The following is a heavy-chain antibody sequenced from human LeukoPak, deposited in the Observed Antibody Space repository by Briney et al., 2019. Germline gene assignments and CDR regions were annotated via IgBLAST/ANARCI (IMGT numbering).Heavy chain of an antibody. CDR1: GFTFSSYA. D-gene: IGHD6-13*01. V-gene: IGHV3-64D*09. J-gene: IGHJ4*02. Sequence: PGGSLRLSCSASGFTFSSYAMHWVRQAPGKGLEYVSAISSNGGSTYYADSVKGRFTISRDNSKNTLYLRMSSLRAEDTAVYYCAKEGTAQISTWYDYWGQGTLVTVSS. CDR2: ISSNGGST. CDR3: AKEGTAQISTWYDY.